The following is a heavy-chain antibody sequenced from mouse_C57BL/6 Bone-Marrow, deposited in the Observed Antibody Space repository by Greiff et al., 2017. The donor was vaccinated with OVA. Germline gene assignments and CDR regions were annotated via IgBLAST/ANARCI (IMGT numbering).Heavy chain of an antibody. CDR2: IYPGDGDT. Sequence: QVQLKESGAELVKPGASVKISCKASGYAFSSYWMNWVKQRPGKGLEWIGQIYPGDGDTNYNGKFKGKATLTADKSSSTAYMQLSSLTSEDSAVYFCARDGGYGSSYFDYWGQGTTLTVSS. J-gene: IGHJ2*01. CDR3: ARDGGYGSSYFDY. CDR1: GYAFSSYW. D-gene: IGHD1-1*01. V-gene: IGHV1-80*01.